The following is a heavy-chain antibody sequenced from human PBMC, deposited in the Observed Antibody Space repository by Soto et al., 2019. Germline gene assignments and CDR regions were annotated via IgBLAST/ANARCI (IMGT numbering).Heavy chain of an antibody. V-gene: IGHV4-59*08. CDR2: IYYSGST. CDR1: GGSISSYY. D-gene: IGHD1-26*01. J-gene: IGHJ4*02. CDR3: ARHGGSYSFDY. Sequence: SETLSLTCTVSGGSISSYYWSWIRQPPGKGLEWIGYIYYSGSTNYNPSLKSRVTISVDTSKNQFSLKLSSVTAADTAVYYCARHGGSYSFDYWGQGTLVTVSS.